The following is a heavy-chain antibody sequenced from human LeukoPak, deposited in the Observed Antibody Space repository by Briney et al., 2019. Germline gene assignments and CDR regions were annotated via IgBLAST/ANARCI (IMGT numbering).Heavy chain of an antibody. V-gene: IGHV3-23*01. D-gene: IGHD1-1*01. CDR1: GFTFNTYA. CDR3: TRDYKADC. J-gene: IGHJ4*02. CDR2: ISGSGDAT. Sequence: GGSLRLSCVTSGFTFNTYAMTWVRQAPGKGPEWVSVISGSGDATNYADSVKGRFTISRDNSKNTLFLQMNRLRADDTAVYYCTRDYKADCWGQGTLVTVSS.